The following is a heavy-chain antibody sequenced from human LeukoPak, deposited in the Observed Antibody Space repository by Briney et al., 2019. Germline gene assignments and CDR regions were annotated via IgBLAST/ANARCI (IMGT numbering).Heavy chain of an antibody. CDR1: GFTFTTYW. V-gene: IGHV3-48*04. J-gene: IGHJ4*02. CDR3: ARVFAPNKAFDY. Sequence: PGGSLRPSCAASGFTFTTYWMNWVRQAPGRGLEWVSYISSSGSTIYYADSVKGRFTISRDNAKNSLYLQMNSLRAEDTAVYYCARVFAPNKAFDYWGQGTLVTVSS. D-gene: IGHD3-9*01. CDR2: ISSSGSTI.